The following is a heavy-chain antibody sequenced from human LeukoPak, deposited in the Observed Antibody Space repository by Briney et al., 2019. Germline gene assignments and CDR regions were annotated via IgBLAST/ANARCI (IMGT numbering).Heavy chain of an antibody. V-gene: IGHV4-59*04. CDR1: GGSISSYY. J-gene: IGHJ5*02. CDR3: ARHHSTLNRFDP. D-gene: IGHD1/OR15-1a*01. CDR2: IYHNGFT. Sequence: SETLSLTCTVSGGSISSYYWSWIRQTPGKGLEWIGNIYHNGFTYYVPSFRSRVTMSVDTSKNQFSLKMTSLTAADTAIYYCARHHSTLNRFDPWGQGTLVTVSS.